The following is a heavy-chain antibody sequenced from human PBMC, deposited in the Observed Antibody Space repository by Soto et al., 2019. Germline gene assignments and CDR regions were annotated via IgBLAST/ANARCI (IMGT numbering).Heavy chain of an antibody. Sequence: EVQLVESGGGVVRPGGSLRLSCAASGFTFDDYGMSWVRQAPGKGLEWVSGINWNGGSTGYADSVKGRFTISRDNAKNSLYMQMNSRRAEDTGLYHCERGARGAVAGRVWFDPLGQGTLVTVSS. CDR2: INWNGGST. CDR1: GFTFDDYG. CDR3: ERGARGAVAGRVWFDP. J-gene: IGHJ5*02. V-gene: IGHV3-20*01. D-gene: IGHD6-19*01.